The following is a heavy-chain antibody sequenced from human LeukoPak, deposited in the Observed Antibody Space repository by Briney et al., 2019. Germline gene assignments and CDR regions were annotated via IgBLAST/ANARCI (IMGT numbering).Heavy chain of an antibody. J-gene: IGHJ4*02. Sequence: PGGSLRLSCAASGFTFSRFGMHWVRQAPGKGLEWVAVIWYDGSNKYYADSVKGRFTISRDNSKNTLYLEMNSLRAEDTAVHYCARDYYYDSSGYWDYYFDYWGQGTLVSVSS. CDR3: ARDYYYDSSGYWDYYFDY. D-gene: IGHD3-22*01. CDR2: IWYDGSNK. V-gene: IGHV3-33*01. CDR1: GFTFSRFG.